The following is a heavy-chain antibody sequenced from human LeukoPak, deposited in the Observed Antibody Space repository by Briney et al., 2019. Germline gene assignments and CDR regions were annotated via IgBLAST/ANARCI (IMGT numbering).Heavy chain of an antibody. J-gene: IGHJ4*02. CDR3: ARDRGIARFDY. Sequence: QAGGSLRLSCAASGFTFGSYAMHWVRQAPGKGLEWVAVISYDGSNKYYADSVKGRFTISRDNSKNTLYLQMNSLRAEDTAVYYCARDRGIARFDYWGQGTLVTVSS. CDR2: ISYDGSNK. D-gene: IGHD6-13*01. V-gene: IGHV3-30*04. CDR1: GFTFGSYA.